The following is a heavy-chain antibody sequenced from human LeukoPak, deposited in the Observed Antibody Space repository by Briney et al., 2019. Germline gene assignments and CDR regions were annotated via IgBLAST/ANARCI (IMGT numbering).Heavy chain of an antibody. J-gene: IGHJ6*03. CDR3: ARDLLLGSSSTPFRAYYYMDV. Sequence: GSSVKVSCKASGGTFSSYAISWVRQAPGQGLEWMGGIIPIFGTANYAQKFQGRVTITADESTSTAYMELGSLRSEDTAVYYCARDLLLGSSSTPFRAYYYMDVWGKGTTVTVSS. CDR1: GGTFSSYA. CDR2: IIPIFGTA. V-gene: IGHV1-69*01. D-gene: IGHD6-13*01.